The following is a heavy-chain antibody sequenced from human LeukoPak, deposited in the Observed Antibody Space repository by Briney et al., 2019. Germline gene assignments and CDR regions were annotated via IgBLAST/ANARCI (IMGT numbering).Heavy chain of an antibody. CDR1: GGSISSSSYY. J-gene: IGHJ4*02. Sequence: SETLSLTCTVSGGSISSSSYYWGWIRQPPGKGLEWIGSIYYSGSTYYNPSLKSRVTISVDTSKNQFSLKLSSVTAADTAVYYCATHGGGSTYYYDSSGYYPFDYWGQGTLVTVSS. CDR3: ATHGGGSTYYYDSSGYYPFDY. D-gene: IGHD3-22*01. V-gene: IGHV4-39*01. CDR2: IYYSGST.